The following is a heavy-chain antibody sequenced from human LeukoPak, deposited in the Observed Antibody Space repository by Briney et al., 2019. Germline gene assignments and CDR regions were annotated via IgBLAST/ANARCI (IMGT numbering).Heavy chain of an antibody. Sequence: SETLSLTCTVSGGSISSSSYYWGWIRQPPGKGLEWIGSIYYSGSTYYNPSLKSRVTTSVDTSKNQFSLKLSSVTAADTAVYYCARVEKYSSSKYNWFDPWGQGTLVTVSS. CDR3: ARVEKYSSSKYNWFDP. J-gene: IGHJ5*02. V-gene: IGHV4-39*07. D-gene: IGHD6-13*01. CDR1: GGSISSSSYY. CDR2: IYYSGST.